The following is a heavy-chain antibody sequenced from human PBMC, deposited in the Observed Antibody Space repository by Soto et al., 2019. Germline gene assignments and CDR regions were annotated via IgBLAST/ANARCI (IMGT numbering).Heavy chain of an antibody. V-gene: IGHV4-38-2*01. Sequence: PSETLSLTCAVSAYSITSGYYWGWIRQPPGKGLEWIASIYHSGRSYYNPSLKSRVTISVDTSKNHFSLKLSSVTAADTAVYYCARVGQYNWNYGWFDPWGQGTLVTVSS. CDR3: ARVGQYNWNYGWFDP. CDR2: IYHSGRS. CDR1: AYSITSGYY. J-gene: IGHJ5*02. D-gene: IGHD1-7*01.